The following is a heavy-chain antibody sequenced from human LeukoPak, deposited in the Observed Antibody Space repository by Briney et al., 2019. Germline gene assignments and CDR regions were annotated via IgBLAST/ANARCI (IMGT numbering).Heavy chain of an antibody. Sequence: SETLSLTCAVYGGSFSGYYWSWIRQPPGKGLEWIREINHSGSTNYNPSLKSRVTISVDTSKNQFSLKLSSVTAADTAVYYCARARWTTVTTGRFDPWGQGTLVTVSS. V-gene: IGHV4-34*01. J-gene: IGHJ5*02. CDR3: ARARWTTVTTGRFDP. CDR2: INHSGST. D-gene: IGHD4-17*01. CDR1: GGSFSGYY.